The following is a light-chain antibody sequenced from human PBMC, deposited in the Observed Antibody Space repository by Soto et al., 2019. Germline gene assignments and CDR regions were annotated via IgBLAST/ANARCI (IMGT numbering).Light chain of an antibody. CDR1: SSNIGKNY. Sequence: QSVLTQPPSVSAAPGQKVTISCSGSSSNIGKNYVSRYQQLPGTAPKLLIYENNKRPSGIPDRFSGSKSGTSATLGITGLQTGDEADYYCGTWDSSLSAFYVFGTGTKVTVL. CDR2: ENN. J-gene: IGLJ1*01. CDR3: GTWDSSLSAFYV. V-gene: IGLV1-51*02.